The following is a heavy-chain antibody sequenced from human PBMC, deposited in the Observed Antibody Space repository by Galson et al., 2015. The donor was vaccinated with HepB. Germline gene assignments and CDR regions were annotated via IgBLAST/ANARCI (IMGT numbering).Heavy chain of an antibody. CDR3: AGPYDSSGYYSDDAFDI. CDR2: ISSSGTTI. CDR1: GFTFSDHY. D-gene: IGHD3-22*01. J-gene: IGHJ3*02. Sequence: SLRLSCAASGFTFSDHYMTWIRQAPGKGLEWVSYISSSGTTIYYADSVKGRFTISRDNAKNSLYLQMNSLRAEDTAVYFCAGPYDSSGYYSDDAFDIWGQGTKVTVSS. V-gene: IGHV3-11*01.